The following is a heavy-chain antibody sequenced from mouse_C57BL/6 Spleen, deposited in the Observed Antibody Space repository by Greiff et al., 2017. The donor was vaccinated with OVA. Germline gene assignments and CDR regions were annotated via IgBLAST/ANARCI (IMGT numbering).Heavy chain of an antibody. CDR3: TSRTAY. Sequence: QVQLKQSGAELVRPGASVTLSCKASGYTFTDYEMHWVKQTPVHGLEWIGAIDPETGGTAYNQKFKGKAILTVDKSSSTAYMELRSLTSEDSAVYYCTSRTAYWGQGTLVTVSA. V-gene: IGHV1-15*01. CDR2: IDPETGGT. CDR1: GYTFTDYE. J-gene: IGHJ3*01.